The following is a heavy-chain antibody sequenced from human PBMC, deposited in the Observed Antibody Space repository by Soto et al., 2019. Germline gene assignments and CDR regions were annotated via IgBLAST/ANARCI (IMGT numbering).Heavy chain of an antibody. J-gene: IGHJ5*02. CDR2: IIPIFGTA. CDR3: ARSLPNPIVVVPAATDNWFDP. Sequence: GASVKVSCKASGGTFSSYAISWVRQAPGQGLEWMGGIIPIFGTANYAQKFQGRVTITADESTSTAYMELSSLRSEDTAVYYCARSLPNPIVVVPAATDNWFDPWGQGTLVTVS. V-gene: IGHV1-69*13. D-gene: IGHD2-2*01. CDR1: GGTFSSYA.